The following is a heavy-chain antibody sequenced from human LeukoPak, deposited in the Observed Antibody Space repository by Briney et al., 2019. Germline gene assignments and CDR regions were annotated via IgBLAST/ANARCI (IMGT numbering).Heavy chain of an antibody. CDR2: IKHDGSEK. CDR3: ARHNHYHFDY. V-gene: IGHV3-7*01. Sequence: GGSLRLSCTASGFTFNSYSMTWVRQAPGKGLEWVANIKHDGSEKYYVDSVGGRVTISRDNAKNSLYLQMNTLRAEDTAVYFCARHNHYHFDYWGQGTLVTASS. J-gene: IGHJ4*02. CDR1: GFTFNSYS. D-gene: IGHD1-1*01.